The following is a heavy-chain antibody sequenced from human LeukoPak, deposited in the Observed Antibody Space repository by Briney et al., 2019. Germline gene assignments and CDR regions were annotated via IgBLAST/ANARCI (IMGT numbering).Heavy chain of an antibody. CDR1: GFTFGTYW. V-gene: IGHV3-7*02. CDR3: ARGYCSSTSCPRHHFDY. D-gene: IGHD2-2*01. J-gene: IGHJ4*02. Sequence: GGSLRLSCAASGFTFGTYWMSWVRQAPGKGLEWVANIKGDGSQKYYVDSVKGRFTISRDNAKNSLYLQMNSLRDEDTAVYYCARGYCSSTSCPRHHFDYWGQGTLVTVSS. CDR2: IKGDGSQK.